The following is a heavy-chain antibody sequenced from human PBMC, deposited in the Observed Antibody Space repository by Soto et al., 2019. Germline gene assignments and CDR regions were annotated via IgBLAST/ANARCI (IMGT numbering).Heavy chain of an antibody. J-gene: IGHJ4*02. CDR3: TTGHSAGLY. D-gene: IGHD2-21*01. CDR1: GFTFSNAW. Sequence: PGGSLRLSCAASGFTFSNAWMSWVRQAPGKGLEWVGRIKSKGDGETRDYAAPVRGRFAISRDDSENTLYLQINSLKTEDTGVYYCTTGHSAGLYWGQGTLVTVSS. CDR2: IKSKGDGETR. V-gene: IGHV3-15*01.